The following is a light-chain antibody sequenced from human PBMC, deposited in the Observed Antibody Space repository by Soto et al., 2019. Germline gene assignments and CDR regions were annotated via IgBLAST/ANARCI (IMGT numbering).Light chain of an antibody. V-gene: IGKV1-5*03. CDR3: QQYSTYTPRT. CDR2: KAS. J-gene: IGKJ1*01. Sequence: DIQMTHSPSTLSASVGDRVTITCRASQSISIWLAWYQQKPGKAPKILIYKASSLESGVPSRFSGSGSGTEFTLTISSLQPDDLATYYCQQYSTYTPRTFGQGTKVDIK. CDR1: QSISIW.